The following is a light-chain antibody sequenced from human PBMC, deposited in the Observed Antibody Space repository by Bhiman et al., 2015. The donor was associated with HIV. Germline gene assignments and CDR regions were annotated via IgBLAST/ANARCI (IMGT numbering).Light chain of an antibody. CDR3: QAWDSSTATYV. CDR1: NIETTG. CDR2: FDR. V-gene: IGLV3-21*01. Sequence: VLTQPPSVSVAPGKTATISCGGNNIETTGVHWYQQKPGQAPLLVMYFDRDRPSVIPDRFSGSKSGNTATLTISRVEAGDEADYYCQAWDSSTATYVFGTGTKVTVL. J-gene: IGLJ1*01.